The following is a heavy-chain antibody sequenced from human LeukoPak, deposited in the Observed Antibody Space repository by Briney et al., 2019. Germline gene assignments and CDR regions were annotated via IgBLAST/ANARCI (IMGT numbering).Heavy chain of an antibody. V-gene: IGHV4-4*07. CDR1: GGSLSSYH. CDR2: ISPSGTT. D-gene: IGHD5-24*01. J-gene: IGHJ6*03. CDR3: ARAALRRDGYNSYYYYYYMDV. Sequence: SETLSLTCTVSGGSLSSYHWSWIRQPAGEGLEWIGRISPSGTTNYNPSLKSRVTMSLDTSKSQFSLKLSSVTAADTAVYYCARAALRRDGYNSYYYYYYMDVWGKGTTVTVSS.